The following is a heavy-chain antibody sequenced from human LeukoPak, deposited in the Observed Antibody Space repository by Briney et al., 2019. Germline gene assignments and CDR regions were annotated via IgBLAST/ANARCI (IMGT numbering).Heavy chain of an antibody. J-gene: IGHJ3*02. CDR2: IIPIFGTA. V-gene: IGHV1-69*01. CDR3: ARGDIVVVPAATYAFDI. Sequence: SVKVSCKASGGTFSSYAISWVRQAPGQGLEWMGGIIPIFGTANYAQKFQGRVTTTADESTSTAYMELSSLRSEDTAVYYCARGDIVVVPAATYAFDIWGQGTMVTVSS. CDR1: GGTFSSYA. D-gene: IGHD2-2*01.